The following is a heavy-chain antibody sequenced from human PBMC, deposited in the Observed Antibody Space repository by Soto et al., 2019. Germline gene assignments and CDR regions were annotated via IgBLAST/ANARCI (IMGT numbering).Heavy chain of an antibody. D-gene: IGHD1-26*01. J-gene: IGHJ4*02. Sequence: EVQLVQSGAEVKKPGESLKISCKDSGNSFTDYWISWVRQMPGKGLEWMGRIDPSDSYTHYSPSFQGHVTISFDKSISTAHLQWNSLKASDTAMYYCARNRSRGGGATPFDYWGQGTLVTVSS. CDR2: IDPSDSYT. CDR1: GNSFTDYW. V-gene: IGHV5-10-1*01. CDR3: ARNRSRGGGATPFDY.